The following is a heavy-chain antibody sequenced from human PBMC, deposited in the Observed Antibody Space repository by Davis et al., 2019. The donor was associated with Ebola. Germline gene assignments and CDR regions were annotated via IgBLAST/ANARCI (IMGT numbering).Heavy chain of an antibody. CDR1: GYTFTSYG. CDR2: ISAYNGNT. V-gene: IGHV1-18*01. CDR3: ARQRGGYRLRYFDY. D-gene: IGHD5-12*01. J-gene: IGHJ4*02. Sequence: ASVKVSCKASGYTFTSYGISWVRQAPGQGLEWMGWISAYNGNTNYAQKLQGRVTMTRDTSTSTVYMELSSLRSEDTAVYYCARQRGGYRLRYFDYWGQGTLVTVSS.